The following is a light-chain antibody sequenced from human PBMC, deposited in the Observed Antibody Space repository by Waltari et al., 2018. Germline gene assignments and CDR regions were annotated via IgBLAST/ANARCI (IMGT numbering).Light chain of an antibody. J-gene: IGKJ4*01. CDR1: QSVSSY. CDR3: QQRSSWPLT. CDR2: DAS. V-gene: IGKV3-11*01. Sequence: EIVLTQFPATLSLSPGERATLSCRASQSVSSYLAWYQQKPGQAPRLLIYDASNRATGIPARFSGSGSGTDFTLTISSLEPEDFAVYYCQQRSSWPLTFGGGTKVEIK.